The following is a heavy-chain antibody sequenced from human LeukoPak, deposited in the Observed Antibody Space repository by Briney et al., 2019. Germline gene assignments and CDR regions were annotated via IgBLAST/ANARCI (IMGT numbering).Heavy chain of an antibody. Sequence: SETLSLTCAVYGGSFSGYYWSWIRQPPGKGLEWIGEINHSGSTNYNPSLKSRVNISVDTSKNQFSLTLTSVTAADTAVYYCARLTPTTLSLYYYYMDVWGKGTTVTVSS. D-gene: IGHD2/OR15-2a*01. J-gene: IGHJ6*03. CDR2: INHSGST. CDR1: GGSFSGYY. V-gene: IGHV4-34*01. CDR3: ARLTPTTLSLYYYYMDV.